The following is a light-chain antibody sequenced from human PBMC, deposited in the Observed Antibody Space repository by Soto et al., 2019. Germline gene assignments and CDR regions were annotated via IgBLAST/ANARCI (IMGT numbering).Light chain of an antibody. CDR3: QQYNTYSRT. CDR1: QNIGTS. CDR2: RAS. Sequence: IPIPHSISCLCARVADSTTTTTRASQNIGTSLAWYQQKPGKAPKLLIYRASWLESGVSSRFSGSETGTEFTLTISGLQPDDFATYYCQQYNTYSRTSSQRAKVDI. V-gene: IGKV1-5*03. J-gene: IGKJ1*01.